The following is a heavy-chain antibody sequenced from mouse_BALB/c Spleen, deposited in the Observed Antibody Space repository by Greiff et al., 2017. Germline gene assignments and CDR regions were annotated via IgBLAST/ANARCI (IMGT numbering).Heavy chain of an antibody. J-gene: IGHJ2*01. CDR3: ARRTGDYFDY. D-gene: IGHD4-1*01. V-gene: IGHV5-17*02. CDR2: ISSGGSYT. CDR1: GFTFSSFG. Sequence: EVKLMESGGGLVQPGGSRKLSCAASGFTFSSFGMHWVRQAPEKGLEWVAYISSGGSYTYYPDSVKGRFTISRDNAKNTLYLQMSSLRSEDTAMYYCARRTGDYFDYWGQGTTLTVSS.